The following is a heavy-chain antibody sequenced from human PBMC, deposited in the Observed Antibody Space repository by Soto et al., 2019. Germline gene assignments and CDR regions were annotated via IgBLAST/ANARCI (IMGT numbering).Heavy chain of an antibody. D-gene: IGHD3-22*01. CDR2: IGTAGDT. CDR3: ARAIGPTLFDY. Sequence: GGSLRLSCSASGFTFSSYDIHWVRQGPGKGLEWVSAIGTAGDTNYAGSVKGRFTISRENAKNSLYLQMNSLRAGDTAIYFCARAIGPTLFDYWGQGTLVTVSS. J-gene: IGHJ4*02. V-gene: IGHV3-13*04. CDR1: GFTFSSYD.